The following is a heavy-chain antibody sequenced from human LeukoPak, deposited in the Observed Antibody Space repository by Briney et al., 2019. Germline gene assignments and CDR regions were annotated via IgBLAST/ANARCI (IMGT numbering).Heavy chain of an antibody. CDR3: ARVSKGGYDFDY. V-gene: IGHV4-59*12. Sequence: SETLSLTCTVSGASISSYYWSWVRQPPGKGLGWIGYIYYSGSTNYNPSLKSRVTISVDTSKNQFSLKLSSVTAADTAVYYCARVSKGGYDFDYWGQGTLVTVSS. CDR1: GASISSYY. J-gene: IGHJ4*02. D-gene: IGHD5-12*01. CDR2: IYYSGST.